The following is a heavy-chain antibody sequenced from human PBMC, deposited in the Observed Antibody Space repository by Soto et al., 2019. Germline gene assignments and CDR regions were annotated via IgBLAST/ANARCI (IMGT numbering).Heavy chain of an antibody. CDR3: ARGGWNYDNDY. J-gene: IGHJ4*02. Sequence: PSETLSLTCTVSGGSISSGGYYWSWIRQHPGKGLEWIGYIYYSGSTYYNPSLKSRVTISVDTSKNQFSLKLSSVTAADTAVYYCARGGWNYDNDYWGQGTLVTVSS. CDR2: IYYSGST. V-gene: IGHV4-31*03. CDR1: GGSISSGGYY. D-gene: IGHD1-7*01.